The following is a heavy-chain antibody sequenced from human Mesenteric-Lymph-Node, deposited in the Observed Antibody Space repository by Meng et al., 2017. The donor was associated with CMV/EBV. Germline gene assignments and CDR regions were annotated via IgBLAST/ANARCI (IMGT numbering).Heavy chain of an antibody. Sequence: GESLKISCAAPGFTFSTYWMSWVRQAPGKGLEWVANINHDGSEKRYVDSVRGRFTISRDNAKNSLYLQVNSLRAEDTAVYYCARVIMIEGRARHLDYWGQGTLVTVSS. CDR2: INHDGSEK. D-gene: IGHD3-16*01. CDR3: ARVIMIEGRARHLDY. J-gene: IGHJ4*02. V-gene: IGHV3-7*01. CDR1: GFTFSTYW.